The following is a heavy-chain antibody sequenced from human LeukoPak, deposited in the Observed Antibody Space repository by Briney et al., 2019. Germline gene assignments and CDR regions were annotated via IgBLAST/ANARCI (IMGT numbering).Heavy chain of an antibody. CDR1: GFTFSSYA. Sequence: HRGGSLRLSCAASGFTFSSYAMSWVRQAPGKGLEWVSAISGSGGSTYFADSLKGRFTISRDNSKNTLYLQLNSLRAEDTAVYYCAKGVRAVAGTSWPNWGQGTLVTVSS. CDR2: ISGSGGST. J-gene: IGHJ4*02. CDR3: AKGVRAVAGTSWPN. V-gene: IGHV3-23*01. D-gene: IGHD6-19*01.